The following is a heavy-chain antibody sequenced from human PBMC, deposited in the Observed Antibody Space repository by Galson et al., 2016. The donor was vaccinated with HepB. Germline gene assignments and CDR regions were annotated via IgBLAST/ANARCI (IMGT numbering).Heavy chain of an antibody. CDR1: GFTFISYW. CDR2: IYSGAAT. D-gene: IGHD1-26*01. J-gene: IGHJ4*02. Sequence: LRLSCAASGFTFISYWMSWVRQAPGKGLEWVSLIYSGAATYYADSVKGRFIISTDSSKNTLYLQMNSLRVEDTAVYYCARGSDLGSFWGQGTLVTVSS. V-gene: IGHV3-66*01. CDR3: ARGSDLGSF.